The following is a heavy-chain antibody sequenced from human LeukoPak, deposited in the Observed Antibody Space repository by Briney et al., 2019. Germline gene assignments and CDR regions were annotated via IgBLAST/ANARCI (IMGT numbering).Heavy chain of an antibody. CDR2: ISSSSSYI. J-gene: IGHJ4*02. D-gene: IGHD4-17*01. Sequence: ETLSLTCTVSGGSISSSSYYWGWVRQAPGKGLEWVSFISSSSSYIYYADSVKGRFTISRDNSKNTLYLQMNSLRAEDTAIYYCAKLTVTKDDYWGQGTLVTVSS. V-gene: IGHV3-21*04. CDR1: GGSISSSSYY. CDR3: AKLTVTKDDY.